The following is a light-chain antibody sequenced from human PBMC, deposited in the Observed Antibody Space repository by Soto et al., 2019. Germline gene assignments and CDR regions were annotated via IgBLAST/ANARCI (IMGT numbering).Light chain of an antibody. CDR3: QQRSNWPSIT. Sequence: SPATLSLSPGERATLSCRASQSVTNYLAWYQQKPGQAPRLLIYDASNKATGIPARFSGSGSGTDFTLTISSLEPEDIAVYYCQQRSNWPSITFGQGTRLEIK. V-gene: IGKV3-11*01. CDR1: QSVTNY. CDR2: DAS. J-gene: IGKJ5*01.